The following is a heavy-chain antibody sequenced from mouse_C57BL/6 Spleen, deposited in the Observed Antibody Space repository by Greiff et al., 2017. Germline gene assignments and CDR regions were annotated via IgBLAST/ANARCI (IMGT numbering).Heavy chain of an antibody. J-gene: IGHJ2*01. V-gene: IGHV5-4*01. CDR2: ISDGGSYT. Sequence: EVKLMESGGGLVKPGGSLKLSCAASGFTFSSYAMSWVRQTPEKRLEWVATISDGGSYTYYPDNVKGRFTISRDNAKNNLYLQMSHLKSEDTAMYYCARDGDWAPYFDYWGQGTTLTVSS. CDR1: GFTFSSYA. CDR3: ARDGDWAPYFDY. D-gene: IGHD4-1*01.